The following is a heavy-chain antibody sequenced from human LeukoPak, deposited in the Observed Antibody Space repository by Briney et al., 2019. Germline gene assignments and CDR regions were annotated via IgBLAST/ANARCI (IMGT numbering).Heavy chain of an antibody. V-gene: IGHV4-31*03. D-gene: IGHD1/OR15-1a*01. Sequence: PSETLSLTCTVSGGSISSGGYYWSWIRQHPGKGLEWIGYIYYSGSTYYNPSLKSRVTISVDTSKNQFSLKLSSVTAADTAVYYCARGKAGTNYFDYWGQGALVTVSS. J-gene: IGHJ4*02. CDR3: ARGKAGTNYFDY. CDR2: IYYSGST. CDR1: GGSISSGGYY.